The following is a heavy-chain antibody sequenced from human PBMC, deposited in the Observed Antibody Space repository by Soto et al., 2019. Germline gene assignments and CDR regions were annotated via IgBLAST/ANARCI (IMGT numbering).Heavy chain of an antibody. V-gene: IGHV3-7*03. CDR1: GFTVSTYW. Sequence: EVQLVESGGGLVQPGGSLRLTCGASGFTVSTYWMSWVRQAPGKGLEWVATIKEDGSEKNYVDSVKGRFTISRDNAKNSLVRQVSFLRADDPAGDYCAKGGHIDYCGQGNLGTVSS. J-gene: IGHJ4*02. D-gene: IGHD3-16*01. CDR2: IKEDGSEK. CDR3: AKGGHIDY.